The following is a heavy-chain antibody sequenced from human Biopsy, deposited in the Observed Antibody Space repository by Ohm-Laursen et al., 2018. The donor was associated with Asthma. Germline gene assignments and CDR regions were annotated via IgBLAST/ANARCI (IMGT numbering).Heavy chain of an antibody. D-gene: IGHD7-27*01. CDR3: ARVQKSPGDRWFGP. V-gene: IGHV1-2*06. CDR2: VNPNGGAT. J-gene: IGHJ5*02. CDR1: AYTFIGYH. Sequence: SVKVSCKASAYTFIGYHLHWVRQAPGEGLEWMGRVNPNGGATIYAQKFQGRVTMTRDTSISTAYMELSRLTSDDTAVYYCARVQKSPGDRWFGPWGQGTLVTVSS.